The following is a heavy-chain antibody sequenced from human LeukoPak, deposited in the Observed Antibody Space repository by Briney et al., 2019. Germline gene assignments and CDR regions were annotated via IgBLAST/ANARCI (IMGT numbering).Heavy chain of an antibody. CDR1: GASISGYF. Sequence: SETLSLTCTVPGASISGYFWSWIRQPPGKGLEWIGNIYYSGSTNYNPSLKSRVTISLDTSRNHFSLRLSSVTAADTAVYYCASGYSGYDFVYWGQGTLVTVSS. V-gene: IGHV4-59*01. CDR2: IYYSGST. D-gene: IGHD5-12*01. J-gene: IGHJ4*02. CDR3: ASGYSGYDFVY.